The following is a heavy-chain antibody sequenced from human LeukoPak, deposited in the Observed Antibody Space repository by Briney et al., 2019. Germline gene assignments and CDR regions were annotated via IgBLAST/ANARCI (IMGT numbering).Heavy chain of an antibody. J-gene: IGHJ4*02. V-gene: IGHV4-34*01. CDR3: AGGRGYYGSGSHYDY. CDR1: GGSFSGYY. CDR2: INHSAST. D-gene: IGHD3-10*01. Sequence: SETLSLTCAVYGGSFSGYYWSWIRQPPGMGLEWIGEINHSASTNYNPSLKSRVTISVDTSKNQFSLKLSSVTAADTAVYYCAGGRGYYGSGSHYDYWGQGTLVTVSS.